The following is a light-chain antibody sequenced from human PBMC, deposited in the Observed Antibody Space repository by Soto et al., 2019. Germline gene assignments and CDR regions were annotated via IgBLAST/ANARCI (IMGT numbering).Light chain of an antibody. Sequence: DIQMTQSPSSLSASVGDRVIITCRASQSIRKYLNWYQHKPGKVPTLLIYAASSLQSGVPSRFSGSGSGTEFTLTISSLQPEDFATYYCQQSYSTPITFGQGTRLEIK. CDR3: QQSYSTPIT. V-gene: IGKV1-39*01. J-gene: IGKJ5*01. CDR2: AAS. CDR1: QSIRKY.